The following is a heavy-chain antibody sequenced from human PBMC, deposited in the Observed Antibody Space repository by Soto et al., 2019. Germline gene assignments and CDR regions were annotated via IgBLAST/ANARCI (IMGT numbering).Heavy chain of an antibody. D-gene: IGHD3-22*01. V-gene: IGHV1-69*01. CDR3: ARGWGYESSDYYYAY. J-gene: IGHJ4*02. CDR2: IIPMFGTA. Sequence: QVQLVQSGAEVRKPGSSVKVSCKASGGTFSRHTISWVRQAPGQGLEWMGGIIPMFGTANYAQKVQGRVTITADESTSTGYMELSGLRSEDTAIYYCARGWGYESSDYYYAYWGQGTLVIVST. CDR1: GGTFSRHT.